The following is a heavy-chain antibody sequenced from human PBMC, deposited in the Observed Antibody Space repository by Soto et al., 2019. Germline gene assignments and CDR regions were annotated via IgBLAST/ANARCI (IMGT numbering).Heavy chain of an antibody. J-gene: IGHJ3*02. CDR3: ARRYSRGSFDI. CDR2: IYYSGST. Sequence: QLQLQESRPGLVKPSETLSLTCTVAGGSISSSSYYWGWIRQPPGKGLEWVGSIYYSGSTYYNPSIKSGVTKSVDTSKNQFSLKLSSVTDADTAVYYGARRYSRGSFDIWGQGTMVTVSS. CDR1: GGSISSSSYY. V-gene: IGHV4-39*01. D-gene: IGHD2-15*01.